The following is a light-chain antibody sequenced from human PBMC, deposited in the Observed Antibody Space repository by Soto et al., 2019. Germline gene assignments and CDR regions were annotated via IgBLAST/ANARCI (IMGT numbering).Light chain of an antibody. V-gene: IGLV2-14*01. J-gene: IGLJ3*02. CDR3: SSYTTSSTVV. Sequence: QSVLTQPASVSGSPGQSSTISYTGTRSDVGTYNYVSWYQQHPGKAPKLMISEVSNRPSGVSNRFSGSKSGNTASLTISGLQAEDEADYYCSSYTTSSTVVFGGGTKLTVL. CDR2: EVS. CDR1: RSDVGTYNY.